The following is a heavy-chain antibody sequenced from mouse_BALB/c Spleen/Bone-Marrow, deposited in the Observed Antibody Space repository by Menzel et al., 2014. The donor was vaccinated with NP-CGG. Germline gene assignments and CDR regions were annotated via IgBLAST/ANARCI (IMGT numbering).Heavy chain of an antibody. V-gene: IGHV1S132*01. D-gene: IGHD2-1*01. CDR2: IFPGIGTT. CDR1: GYTFTNYW. J-gene: IGHJ2*01. CDR3: ARGGNYGY. Sequence: QVQLQQSGAELVKPGASVKLSCKTSGYTFTNYWIQWVKQRPGQGLGWIGEIFPGIGTTYYNEKFKGKATLTIDPSSSTAYMQRSSLTSEDSAVYFCARGGNYGYWGQGTTLTVSS.